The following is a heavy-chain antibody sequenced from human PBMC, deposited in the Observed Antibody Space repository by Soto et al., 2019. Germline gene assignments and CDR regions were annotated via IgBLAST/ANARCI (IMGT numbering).Heavy chain of an antibody. J-gene: IGHJ4*02. CDR2: IYWDADD. CDR3: ARKALAYSYFDY. CDR1: GFSLSTSGVA. Sequence: QITLKESGPTLVKPTQTLTLTCTFSGFSLSTSGVAVGWIRQPPGKALEWLALIYWDADDRYSTSLKSRLTITKDTSKNQVVLTMTNMDPVDTATYYCARKALAYSYFDYWGQGTLVTVSS. D-gene: IGHD2-15*01. V-gene: IGHV2-5*02.